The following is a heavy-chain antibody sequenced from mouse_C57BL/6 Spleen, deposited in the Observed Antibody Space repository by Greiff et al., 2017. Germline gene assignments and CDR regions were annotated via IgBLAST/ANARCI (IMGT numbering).Heavy chain of an antibody. CDR1: GFSLTSYS. J-gene: IGHJ1*03. CDR3: AKRDLLRSYFDV. V-gene: IGHV2-9*01. D-gene: IGHD1-1*01. Sequence: QVQLKESGPGLVAPSQSLSITCTVSGFSLTSYSVDWVRQPPGKGLEWLGVIWGGGSTNYNSALMSRLSISKDNSKSQVFLKMNSLQTDDTAMYYCAKRDLLRSYFDVWGTGTTVTVSS. CDR2: IWGGGST.